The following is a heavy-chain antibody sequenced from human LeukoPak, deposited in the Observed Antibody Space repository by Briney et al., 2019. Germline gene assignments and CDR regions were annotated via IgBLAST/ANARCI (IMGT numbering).Heavy chain of an antibody. CDR3: ARGGYCSSTSCYRWGFDP. D-gene: IGHD2-2*01. CDR2: ISYDGSNK. J-gene: IGHJ5*02. CDR1: GFTFSSYG. Sequence: GGSLRLSCAASGFTFSSYGMHWVRQAPGKGLEWVAVISYDGSNKYYADSVKGRFTISRDNAKNSLYLQMNSLRAEDTAVYYCARGGYCSSTSCYRWGFDPWGQGTLVTVSS. V-gene: IGHV3-30*03.